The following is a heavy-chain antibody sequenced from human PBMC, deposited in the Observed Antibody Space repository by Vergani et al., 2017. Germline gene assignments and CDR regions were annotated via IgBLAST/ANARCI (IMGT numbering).Heavy chain of an antibody. J-gene: IGHJ4*02. V-gene: IGHV3-74*03. D-gene: IGHD3-3*01. CDR1: GFSFNSYW. Sequence: DVHLAESGGGFFQPGGSLRLSCSASGFSFNSYWMHWVRQVPGKGLLWVSRIKSDGSITAYADSVKGRFTISRDNAQNTLYLQMNSLRVEDTAVYYCAGGRLRFGDHYWGQGTLVTVSS. CDR2: IKSDGSIT. CDR3: AGGRLRFGDHY.